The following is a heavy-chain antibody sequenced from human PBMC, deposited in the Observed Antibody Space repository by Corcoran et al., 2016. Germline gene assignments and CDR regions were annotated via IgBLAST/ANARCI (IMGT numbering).Heavy chain of an antibody. V-gene: IGHV4-34*01. CDR3: RRCGGSPPVDH. D-gene: IGHD2-15*01. J-gene: IGHJ4*02. Sequence: QVQLQQWGAGLLKPSETLSLTCAVYGGSIIGYSCHWIRQSPGKGLEWIGEMNPGGSTTYNPSLKSRVTISVDTSKNQFSLKLTSVTAADTAVYYCRRCGGSPPVDHWGQGTLVTVSS. CDR1: GGSIIGYS. CDR2: MNPGGST.